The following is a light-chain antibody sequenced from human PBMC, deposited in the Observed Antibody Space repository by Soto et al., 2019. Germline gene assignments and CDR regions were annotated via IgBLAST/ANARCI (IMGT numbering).Light chain of an antibody. Sequence: QSVLTQPPSVSGAPGPRVTISCTGSSSNIGASYEVHWYQQLPGRAPKLLIYGNNNRPSGVPDRFSDSKSGTSGSLAITGLQVEDEADYYCQSYDSSLRGDVFGSGTKHPVL. J-gene: IGLJ1*01. CDR3: QSYDSSLRGDV. CDR1: SSNIGASYE. V-gene: IGLV1-40*01. CDR2: GNN.